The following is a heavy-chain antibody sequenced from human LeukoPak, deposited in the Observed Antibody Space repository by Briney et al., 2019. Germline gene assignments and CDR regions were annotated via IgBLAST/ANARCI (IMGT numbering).Heavy chain of an antibody. D-gene: IGHD6-19*01. V-gene: IGHV3-33*01. J-gene: IGHJ3*02. Sequence: GGSLRLSCAASGFTFSSYGMHWVRQAPGKGLEWVAVIWYDGSNKYYADSVKGRFTISRDNSKNTLYLQMNSLRAEDTAMYYCARERQWLATDAFDIWGQGTMVTVSS. CDR1: GFTFSSYG. CDR2: IWYDGSNK. CDR3: ARERQWLATDAFDI.